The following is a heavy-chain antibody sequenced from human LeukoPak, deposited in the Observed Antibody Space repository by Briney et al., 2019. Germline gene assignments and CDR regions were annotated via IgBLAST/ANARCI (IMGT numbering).Heavy chain of an antibody. D-gene: IGHD1-1*01. V-gene: IGHV3-30*02. Sequence: GGSLRLSCAASGFTFSSYGMHWVRQAPGKGLEWVAFIRYDGSNKYYADSVKGGFTISRDNSKNTLYLQMNSLRAEDTAVYYCAPRDWNDGPASHWGQGTLVTVSS. CDR2: IRYDGSNK. J-gene: IGHJ4*02. CDR3: APRDWNDGPASH. CDR1: GFTFSSYG.